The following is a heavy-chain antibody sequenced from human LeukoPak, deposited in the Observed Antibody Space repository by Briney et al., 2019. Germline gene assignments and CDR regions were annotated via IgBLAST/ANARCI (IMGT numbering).Heavy chain of an antibody. CDR2: VSPISGNT. J-gene: IGHJ4*02. D-gene: IGHD1-7*01. V-gene: IGHV1-8*03. Sequence: GASVKVTCKASGYTFTSCDINWGRLRHGQGQEWVGLVSPISGNTGDAQKVQGRVTITRNTTISTAYMELSSLRSEDTAVYYCARGLELRSLQYYFDYWGQGTLVTVSS. CDR3: ARGLELRSLQYYFDY. CDR1: GYTFTSCD.